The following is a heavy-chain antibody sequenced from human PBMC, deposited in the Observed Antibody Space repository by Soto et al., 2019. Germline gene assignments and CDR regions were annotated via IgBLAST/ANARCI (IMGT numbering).Heavy chain of an antibody. CDR2: IIAMYGPA. D-gene: IGHD3-10*01. Sequence: QVPLVQSGAEVKKPGSSVTVSCKASGGTFSSYAIHWVRQAPGQGLEWMGGIIAMYGPAKYAQRFQVRVTITADKSTTTVYMELTSLTSQDTAVYYSARVTSMVRGVIDNWFDPWGHGTLVPVSS. V-gene: IGHV1-69*06. CDR1: GGTFSSYA. CDR3: ARVTSMVRGVIDNWFDP. J-gene: IGHJ5*02.